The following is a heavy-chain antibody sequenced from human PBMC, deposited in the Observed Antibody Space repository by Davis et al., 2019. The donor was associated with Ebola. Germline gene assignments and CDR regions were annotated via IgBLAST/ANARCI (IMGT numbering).Heavy chain of an antibody. V-gene: IGHV3-74*01. D-gene: IGHD3-3*01. CDR2: INSDGSST. J-gene: IGHJ1*01. CDR1: GFTFSSYW. CDR3: ARDFWSGYRAEYFQH. Sequence: GESLKISCAASGFTFSSYWMHWVRQAPGKGLVWVSRINSDGSSTSYADSVKGRFTISRDNAKNTLYLQMNSLRAEDTAVYYCARDFWSGYRAEYFQHWGQGTLVTVSS.